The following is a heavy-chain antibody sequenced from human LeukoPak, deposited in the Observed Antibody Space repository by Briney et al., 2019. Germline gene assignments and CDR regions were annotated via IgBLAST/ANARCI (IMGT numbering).Heavy chain of an antibody. J-gene: IGHJ6*02. CDR2: IIPIFGIA. D-gene: IGHD2-2*01. CDR3: ARVGYCSSTSCYSYYYYYGMDV. CDR1: GGTFSSYA. V-gene: IGHV1-69*04. Sequence: SVKVSCKASGGTFSSYAISWVRQAPGQRLEWMGRIIPIFGIANYAQKFQGRVTITADKSTSTAYMELSSLRSEDTAAYYCARVGYCSSTSCYSYYYYYGMDVWGQGTTVTVSS.